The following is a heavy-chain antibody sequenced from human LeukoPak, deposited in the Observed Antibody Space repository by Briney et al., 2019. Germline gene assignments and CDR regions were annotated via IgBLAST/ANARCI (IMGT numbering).Heavy chain of an antibody. Sequence: GGSLRLSCAASGFTVSSNYMSWVRQAPGKGLEWVSVIYSGGSTYYADSAKGRFTISRDNTKNTLYLQMNSLRAEDTAVYYCAREHHPSASEYDFWSGYGAYYFDYWGQGTLVTVSS. CDR3: AREHHPSASEYDFWSGYGAYYFDY. J-gene: IGHJ4*02. V-gene: IGHV3-53*01. D-gene: IGHD3-3*01. CDR2: IYSGGST. CDR1: GFTVSSNY.